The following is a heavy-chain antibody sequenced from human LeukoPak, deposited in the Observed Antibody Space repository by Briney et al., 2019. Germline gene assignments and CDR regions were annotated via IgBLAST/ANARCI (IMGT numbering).Heavy chain of an antibody. J-gene: IGHJ4*02. D-gene: IGHD3-10*01. CDR2: ISAYNGNT. CDR1: GYTFTSYG. Sequence: ASVKVSFKASGYTFTSYGISWVRQAPGQGLEWMGWISAYNGNTNYAQKLQGRVTMTTDTSTSTAYMELRSLRSDDTAVYYCARDKVGSGSYPDPYFDYWGQGTLVTVSS. CDR3: ARDKVGSGSYPDPYFDY. V-gene: IGHV1-18*01.